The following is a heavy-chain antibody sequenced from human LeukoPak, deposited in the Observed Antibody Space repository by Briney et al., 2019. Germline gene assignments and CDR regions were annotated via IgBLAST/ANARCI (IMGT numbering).Heavy chain of an antibody. V-gene: IGHV1-18*04. D-gene: IGHD4/OR15-4a*01. Sequence: ASVKVSCKASGYTFTSYGISWVRQAPGQGLEWMGWISAYNGNTNYAQKPQGRVTMTTDTSTSTAYMELRSLSSDDTAVYYCARDSDYGPPVYWGQGTLVTVSS. CDR2: ISAYNGNT. CDR3: ARDSDYGPPVY. CDR1: GYTFTSYG. J-gene: IGHJ4*02.